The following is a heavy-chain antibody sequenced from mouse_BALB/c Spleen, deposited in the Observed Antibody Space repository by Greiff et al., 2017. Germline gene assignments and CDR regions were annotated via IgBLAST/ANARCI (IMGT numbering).Heavy chain of an antibody. V-gene: IGHV14-1*02. CDR2: IDPENGNT. CDR1: GFNIKDYY. D-gene: IGHD1-1*01. Sequence: EVQLQQSGAELVRPGALVKLSCKASGFNIKDYYMHWVKQRPEQGLEWIGWIDPENGNTIYDPKLQGKASITADTSSNTAYLQLSSLTSEDTAVYYCARGNYGRGDYWGQGTTLTVAS. CDR3: ARGNYGRGDY. J-gene: IGHJ2*01.